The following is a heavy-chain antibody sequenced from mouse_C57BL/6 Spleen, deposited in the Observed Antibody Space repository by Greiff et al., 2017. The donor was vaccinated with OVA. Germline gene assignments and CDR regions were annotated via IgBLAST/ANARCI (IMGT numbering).Heavy chain of an antibody. CDR2: IYPGDGDT. CDR3: ASMDYDYDNYAMDY. V-gene: IGHV1-82*01. D-gene: IGHD2-4*01. CDR1: GYAFSSSW. Sequence: VQLVESGPELVKPGASVKISCKASGYAFSSSWMNWVKQRPGKGLEWIGRIYPGDGDTNYNGKFKGKATLTADKSSSTAYMQLSSLTSEDSAVYFCASMDYDYDNYAMDYWGQGTSVTVSS. J-gene: IGHJ4*01.